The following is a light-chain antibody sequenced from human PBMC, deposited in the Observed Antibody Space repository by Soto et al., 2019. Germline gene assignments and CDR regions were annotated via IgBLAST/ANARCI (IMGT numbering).Light chain of an antibody. CDR3: QQYNNWPGYT. CDR2: GAS. Sequence: EIVMTQSPATLSVSPGERATLSCRASQSVSSNLAWYQQKPGQAPRLLIYGASTRATGSPDSFSGSGSGTEFTLTISSLQSEDFAVYYCQQYNNWPGYTFGQGTKLEIK. CDR1: QSVSSN. J-gene: IGKJ2*01. V-gene: IGKV3-15*01.